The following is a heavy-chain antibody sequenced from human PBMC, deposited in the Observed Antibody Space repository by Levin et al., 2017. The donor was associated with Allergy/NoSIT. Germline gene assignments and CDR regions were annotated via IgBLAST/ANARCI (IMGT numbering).Heavy chain of an antibody. Sequence: SCTGSGFTFGDYAMSWVRQAPGKGLEWVGFIRNKAHGGTTEYAASVKGRLTISRDDSKSIAYLQMNSLKTEDTDVYFCARGGPPNYDYNWGSYRDGYFDYWGQGTLVTVSS. J-gene: IGHJ4*02. CDR3: ARGGPPNYDYNWGSYRDGYFDY. CDR2: IRNKAHGGTT. D-gene: IGHD3-16*02. V-gene: IGHV3-49*04. CDR1: GFTFGDYA.